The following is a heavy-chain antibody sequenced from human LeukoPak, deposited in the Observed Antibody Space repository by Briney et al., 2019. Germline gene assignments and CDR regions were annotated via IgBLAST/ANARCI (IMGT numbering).Heavy chain of an antibody. D-gene: IGHD5-18*01. CDR1: GYTFTGYY. CDR3: AREGGDLQLWSTYDY. Sequence: ASVKVSCKASGYTFTGYYMHWVRQAPGQGLEWMGWINPNSGGTNYAQKFQGRVTMTRDTSISTAYMELSRLRSDDTAVYYCAREGGDLQLWSTYDYWGQGTLVTVSS. V-gene: IGHV1-2*02. CDR2: INPNSGGT. J-gene: IGHJ4*02.